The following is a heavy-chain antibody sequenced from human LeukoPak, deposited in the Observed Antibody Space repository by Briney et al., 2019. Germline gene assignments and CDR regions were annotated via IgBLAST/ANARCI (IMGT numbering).Heavy chain of an antibody. Sequence: ASVKVSCKVSGYTLTELSMHWVRQAPGKGLEWMGGFDPEDGETIYAQKFQGRVTMTEDTSTDTAYMELSSLRSEDTAVYYCATRPDYYDSSGYYYFDYWGQGTLVTVSS. D-gene: IGHD3-22*01. V-gene: IGHV1-24*01. J-gene: IGHJ4*02. CDR3: ATRPDYYDSSGYYYFDY. CDR1: GYTLTELS. CDR2: FDPEDGET.